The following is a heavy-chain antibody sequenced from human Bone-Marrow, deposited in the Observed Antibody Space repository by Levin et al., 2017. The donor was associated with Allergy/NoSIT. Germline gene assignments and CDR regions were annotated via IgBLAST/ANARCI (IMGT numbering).Heavy chain of an antibody. CDR3: TRDRALLSLFDP. D-gene: IGHD2-21*01. CDR1: GFTFSSYW. V-gene: IGHV3-74*01. CDR2: INSDGSGT. Sequence: LSLTCAASGFTFSSYWLHWVRQAPGKGLVWVSQINSDGSGTSYADSVKGRFTVSRDNAKNTLYLLMNSLRFEHPAMYYCTRDRALLSLFDPWGQGTLVTV. J-gene: IGHJ5*02.